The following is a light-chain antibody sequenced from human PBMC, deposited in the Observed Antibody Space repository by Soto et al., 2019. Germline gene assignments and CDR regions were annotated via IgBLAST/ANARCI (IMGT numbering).Light chain of an antibody. CDR1: QRITRW. V-gene: IGKV1-5*01. J-gene: IGKJ2*01. CDR3: QQCNSYPYT. CDR2: DAS. Sequence: DIPMTQSPSTLSAFVGDRVTITCRASQRITRWLAWYQQKPGKAPRLLIYDASSLASGVPSRFSGSGSGTEFTLTLSGLQPDDSATYFCQQCNSYPYTFGQGTKLEIK.